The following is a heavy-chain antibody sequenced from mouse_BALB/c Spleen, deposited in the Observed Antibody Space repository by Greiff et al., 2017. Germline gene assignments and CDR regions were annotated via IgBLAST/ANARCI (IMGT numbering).Heavy chain of an antibody. V-gene: IGHV1-53*01. J-gene: IGHJ4*01. Sequence: VQLQQSGAELVKPGASVKLSCKASGYTFTSYYMYWVKQRPGQGLEWIGDINPSNGGTNFNEKFKSKATLTVDKSSSTAYMQLSSLTSEDSAVYYCTRGGRNYALDYWGQGTSVTVSS. CDR1: GYTFTSYY. CDR3: TRGGRNYALDY. CDR2: INPSNGGT.